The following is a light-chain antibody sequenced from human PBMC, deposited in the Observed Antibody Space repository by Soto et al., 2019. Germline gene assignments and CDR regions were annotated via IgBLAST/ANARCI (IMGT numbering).Light chain of an antibody. J-gene: IGKJ5*01. CDR1: QIVSSSY. V-gene: IGKV3-20*01. CDR2: DAS. Sequence: EIVLTQSPGTLSLSPGERATLSCRASQIVSSSYLAWYQQKPGQAPRLRIYDASSRATGIPDRFSGSGSGTDLTFTISRLEPEDFAVYYCQQYDNSAITFGQGTRLEIK. CDR3: QQYDNSAIT.